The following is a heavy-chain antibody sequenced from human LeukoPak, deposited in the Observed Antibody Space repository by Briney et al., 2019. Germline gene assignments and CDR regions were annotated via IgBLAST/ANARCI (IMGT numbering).Heavy chain of an antibody. V-gene: IGHV5-51*01. J-gene: IGHJ3*02. CDR2: IYPDDSET. D-gene: IGHD1-14*01. Sequence: GESLKISCKASGYRFTTDYIGWVRQMPGKGLEWMGIIYPDDSETNYSPSFQGQVSMSVDKSITTAYLQWSSLKASDTAIYYCASGTDITVFAFDIWGQGTMVTVSS. CDR1: GYRFTTDY. CDR3: ASGTDITVFAFDI.